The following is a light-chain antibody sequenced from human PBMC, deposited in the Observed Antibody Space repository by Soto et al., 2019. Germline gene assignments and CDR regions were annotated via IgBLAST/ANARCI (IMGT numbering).Light chain of an antibody. V-gene: IGKV3-20*01. Sequence: EIVLTQSPGTLSLSPGERATLSCRASQSVRSSYLAWYQQKPGQAPRLLIYGASSRATDLPDRFRGSGSGTDFTLTISRLEPEDFAVYYCQQYGSSPNTFGQGTKLEIK. CDR2: GAS. J-gene: IGKJ2*01. CDR1: QSVRSSY. CDR3: QQYGSSPNT.